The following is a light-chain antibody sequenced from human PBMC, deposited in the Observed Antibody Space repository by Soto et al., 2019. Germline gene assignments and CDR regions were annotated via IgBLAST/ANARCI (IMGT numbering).Light chain of an antibody. CDR1: QSVSSSY. V-gene: IGKV3-20*01. CDR2: GAS. CDR3: QRSDSFRT. J-gene: IGKJ1*01. Sequence: EIVVRQSPGTVSASPGERATLSCRASQSVSSSYLAWYQQKPGQAPRLLIYGASSRATGIPDRFSGSGSGTDFTLTITRLEPEDFAMYYCQRSDSFRTFGQGTKVDIK.